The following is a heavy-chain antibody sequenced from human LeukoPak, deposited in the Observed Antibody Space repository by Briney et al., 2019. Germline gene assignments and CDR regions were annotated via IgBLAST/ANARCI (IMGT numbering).Heavy chain of an antibody. CDR1: GFTSSSYS. CDR2: IEHRGDT. CDR3: ARGATISETGYFDF. D-gene: IGHD5-24*01. V-gene: IGHV4-34*01. J-gene: IGHJ4*03. Sequence: GSLRLSCATSGFTSSSYSMNWVRQAPGKGLEWIAQIEHRGDTNYNPSVKSRVTISIDTSKNQFSLNMRSLSAADTAVYYCARGATISETGYFDFWGQGTLVTVSS.